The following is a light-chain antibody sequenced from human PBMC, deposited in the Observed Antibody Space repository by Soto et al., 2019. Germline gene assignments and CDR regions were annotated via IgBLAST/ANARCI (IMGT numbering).Light chain of an antibody. CDR2: SAS. V-gene: IGKV3-15*01. CDR3: QQYHDWPPVS. CDR1: QNIGSN. Sequence: ETVMTQSPATLSVSPGERATVSCRASQNIGSNLAWYQQRPGQATRLVIHSASTRATGIPDRFSGSGSGTDVTLTISSLQSEDFAVYYCQQYHDWPPVSFGGGTKLQVK. J-gene: IGKJ4*01.